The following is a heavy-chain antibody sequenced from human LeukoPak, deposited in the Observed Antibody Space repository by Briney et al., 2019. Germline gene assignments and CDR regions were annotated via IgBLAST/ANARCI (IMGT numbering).Heavy chain of an antibody. CDR1: GYTLTELS. CDR3: ARDNYGSGSYYKY. V-gene: IGHV1-2*02. CDR2: INPNNGGT. Sequence: ASVKVSCKVSGYTLTELSMHWVRQAPGQGLEWMGWINPNNGGTKYAQKFQGRVTMTRDTSISAAYMELGRLRSDDTAVYYCARDNYGSGSYYKYWGQGTPVTVSS. D-gene: IGHD3-10*01. J-gene: IGHJ4*02.